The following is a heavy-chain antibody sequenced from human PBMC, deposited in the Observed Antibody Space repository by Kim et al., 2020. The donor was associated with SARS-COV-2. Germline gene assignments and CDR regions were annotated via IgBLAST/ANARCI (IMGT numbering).Heavy chain of an antibody. V-gene: IGHV3-23*01. CDR1: GFTFSSYA. CDR3: AKFPSQSGNYQTFDH. Sequence: GGSLRLSCAVSGFTFSSYALAWVRQAPGKGLEWVSVSSGSGDTTIYADSVKGRFTISRDNSKNTMYLQLSGLRAEDTAVYYCAKFPSQSGNYQTFDHWGQGPLVAVSS. D-gene: IGHD3-10*01. CDR2: SSGSGDTT. J-gene: IGHJ4*02.